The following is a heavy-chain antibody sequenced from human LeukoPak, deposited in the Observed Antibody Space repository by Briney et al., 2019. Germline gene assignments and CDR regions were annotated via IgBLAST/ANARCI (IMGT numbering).Heavy chain of an antibody. CDR1: GGSINGRY. CDR2: IFYSGTT. V-gene: IGHV4-59*11. J-gene: IGHJ4*02. CDR3: ARSDFWSGFDY. D-gene: IGHD3-3*01. Sequence: SETLTLTCTVSGGSINGRYGSWIRQPPGKELEWIGYIFYSGTTYYNPSLKSRVTISVDVSRNQFSLRVTSVTPADTAVYYCARSDFWSGFDYWGQGTLVTVSS.